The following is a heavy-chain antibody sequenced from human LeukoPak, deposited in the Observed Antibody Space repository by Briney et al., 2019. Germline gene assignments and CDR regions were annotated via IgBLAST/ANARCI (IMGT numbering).Heavy chain of an antibody. CDR1: GGSFSGYY. V-gene: IGHV4-34*01. CDR3: ARDRVAVAGRGERGFYYYYGMDV. Sequence: PSETLSLTCAVYGGSFSGYYWSWIRQPPGKGLEWIGEINHIGSTNYNPSLKSRVTISVDTSKNQFSLKLSSVTAADTAVHYCARDRVAVAGRGERGFYYYYGMDVWGQGTTVTVSS. D-gene: IGHD6-19*01. CDR2: INHIGST. J-gene: IGHJ6*02.